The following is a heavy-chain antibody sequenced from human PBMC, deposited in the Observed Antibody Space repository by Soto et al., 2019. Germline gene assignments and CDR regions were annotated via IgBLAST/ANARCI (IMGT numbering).Heavy chain of an antibody. CDR2: IWYDGSNK. J-gene: IGHJ6*03. CDR3: ARGSMIYDILTGYYNDYYYYYMDV. D-gene: IGHD3-9*01. Sequence: QVQLVESGGGVVQPGRSLRLSCAASGFTFSSYGMHWVRQAPGKGLEWVAVIWYDGSNKYYADSVKGRFTISRDNSKNNLYLQMNSLRAEDTAVYYCARGSMIYDILTGYYNDYYYYYMDVWGKGTTVTVSS. CDR1: GFTFSSYG. V-gene: IGHV3-33*01.